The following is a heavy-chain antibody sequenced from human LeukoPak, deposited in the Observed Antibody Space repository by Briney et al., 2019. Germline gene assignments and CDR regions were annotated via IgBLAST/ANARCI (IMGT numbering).Heavy chain of an antibody. Sequence: GAAVKVSCKASGGNFNSYAFSWVRQAPGQGLEWMGSITPIVGILNYAQQFQGGVTITADESTSTVYLELSKLTSEDTALYYCATIVVVSGQASDYWGQGTLASVSS. J-gene: IGHJ4*02. CDR1: GGNFNSYA. CDR3: ATIVVVSGQASDY. CDR2: ITPIVGIL. D-gene: IGHD2-21*02. V-gene: IGHV1-69*04.